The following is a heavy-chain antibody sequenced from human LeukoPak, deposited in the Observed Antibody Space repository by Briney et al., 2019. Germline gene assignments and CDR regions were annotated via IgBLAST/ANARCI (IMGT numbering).Heavy chain of an antibody. Sequence: SETLSLTCTVSDASISTNNYWGWIRQPPGKGLEWIGGILYSGSTYYNPSLKSRVTISVDTSKNQFSLKLASVTAADTAMYYCAKHGQWLVLLEYWGRGTLVTVSP. CDR2: ILYSGST. CDR1: DASISTNNY. D-gene: IGHD6-19*01. V-gene: IGHV4-39*01. J-gene: IGHJ4*02. CDR3: AKHGQWLVLLEY.